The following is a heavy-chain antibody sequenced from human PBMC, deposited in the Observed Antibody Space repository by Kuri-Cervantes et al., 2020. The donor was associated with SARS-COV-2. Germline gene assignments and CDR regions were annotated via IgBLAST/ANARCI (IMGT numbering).Heavy chain of an antibody. D-gene: IGHD6-13*01. Sequence: ASVKVSCKASGYTFTGYYMHWVRQAPGQGLEWMGRINPNSGGTNYAQKFQGRVTMIRDTSISTAYMELSRLRSDDTAVYYCAKTERLGYSSSWYLDYWGQGTLVTVSS. CDR3: AKTERLGYSSSWYLDY. V-gene: IGHV1-2*06. CDR1: GYTFTGYY. CDR2: INPNSGGT. J-gene: IGHJ4*02.